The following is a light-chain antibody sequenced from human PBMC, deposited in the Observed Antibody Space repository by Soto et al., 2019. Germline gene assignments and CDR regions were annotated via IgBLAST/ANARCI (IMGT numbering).Light chain of an antibody. CDR1: QSFRGL. CDR3: QQRNIWPPVT. Sequence: EVVLTQSPVTLSLSPWERATLSFRPSQSFRGLLAWYQQKPGQAPRLLIYDAYNRATGIPPRFSGSGSGTDFTLTISSLEPEDFAVYYCQQRNIWPPVTFGQGTRLEIK. V-gene: IGKV3-11*01. CDR2: DAY. J-gene: IGKJ5*01.